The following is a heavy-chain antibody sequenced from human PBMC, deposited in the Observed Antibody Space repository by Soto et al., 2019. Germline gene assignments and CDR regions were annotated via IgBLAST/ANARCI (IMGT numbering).Heavy chain of an antibody. V-gene: IGHV4-34*10. J-gene: IGHJ4*02. CDR2: INHTGGT. CDR3: ARTLLYDSSGYYDY. Sequence: SETLSLTCAVYGGSVNGYYWNWIRQPPGKGLEWIGEINHTGGTHYNPSLKSRVTMSVDTSKNQFSLRLSSVTAAGTAVYYCARTLLYDSSGYYDYWGQGTLVTVSS. CDR1: GGSVNGYY. D-gene: IGHD3-22*01.